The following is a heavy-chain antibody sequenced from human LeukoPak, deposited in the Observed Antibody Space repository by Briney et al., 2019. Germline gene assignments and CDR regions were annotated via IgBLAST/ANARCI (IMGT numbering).Heavy chain of an antibody. V-gene: IGHV4-39*07. J-gene: IGHJ4*02. CDR3: AMQYSSYYFDY. D-gene: IGHD4-11*01. CDR2: IYFSGST. Sequence: PSETLSLTCTVSGGSITNGTYYWAWIRQSPEKGLEWIATIYFSGSTYYNPSLRSRLTISADTSKNQFSLKLSSVAAADTAIYYCAMQYSSYYFDYWGQGTLVTVSS. CDR1: GGSITNGTYY.